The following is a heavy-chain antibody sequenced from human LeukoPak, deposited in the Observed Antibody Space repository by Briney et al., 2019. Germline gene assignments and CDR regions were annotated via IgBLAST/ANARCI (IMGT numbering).Heavy chain of an antibody. D-gene: IGHD6-6*01. J-gene: IGHJ6*02. V-gene: IGHV3-21*01. CDR1: GFTFSSYS. CDR2: ISSSSSYI. CDR3: ARDFRYSSSSIDYYYYGMDV. Sequence: PGGSLRLSCAASGFTFSSYSMNWVRQAPGKGLEWVSSISSSSSYIYYADSVEGRFTISRDNAKNSLYLQMNSLRAEDTAVYYCARDFRYSSSSIDYYYYGMDVWGQGTTVTVSS.